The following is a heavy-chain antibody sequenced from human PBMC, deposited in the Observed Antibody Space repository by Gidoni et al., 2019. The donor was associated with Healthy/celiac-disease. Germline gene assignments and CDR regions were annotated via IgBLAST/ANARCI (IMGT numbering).Heavy chain of an antibody. D-gene: IGHD3-10*01. CDR2: ISWDGGST. CDR3: EKDGGEVGMDV. CDR1: GFTFDDYT. J-gene: IGHJ6*02. V-gene: IGHV3-43*01. Sequence: EVQLVESGVVVVQPGGSLRLSCAASGFTFDDYTMHWVRQAPGKGLECVSLISWDGGSTYYADSVKGRFTISRDNSKNSLYLQMNSLRTEDTALYYCEKDGGEVGMDVWGQGTTVTVSS.